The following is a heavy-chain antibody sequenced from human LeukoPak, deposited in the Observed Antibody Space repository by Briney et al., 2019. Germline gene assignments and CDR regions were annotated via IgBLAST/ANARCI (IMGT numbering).Heavy chain of an antibody. CDR2: ISGSGGST. Sequence: GGSLRLSCAASGFTFSSYAMSWVRQAPGKGLEWVSAISGSGGSTYYADSVKGRFTISRDNSKNTLYLQMNSLRAEDTAVYYCARPLSRPPTFGGVIADRDWGQEPLVTVSS. CDR3: ARPLSRPPTFGGVIADRD. CDR1: GFTFSSYA. J-gene: IGHJ4*02. V-gene: IGHV3-23*01. D-gene: IGHD3-16*02.